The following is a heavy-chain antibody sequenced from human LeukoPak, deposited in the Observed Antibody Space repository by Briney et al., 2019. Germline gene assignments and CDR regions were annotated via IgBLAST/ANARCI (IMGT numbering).Heavy chain of an antibody. J-gene: IGHJ2*01. V-gene: IGHV1-69*04. CDR2: IIPILGIA. CDR1: GGTFSSYA. D-gene: IGHD4-17*01. Sequence: SVKVSCKASGGTFSSYAISWVRQAPGQGLEWMGRIIPILGIANYAQKFQGRVTITADKSTSTAYMELSSLRSEDTAVYYCARHTTVTPWWYFDLWGRGTLVTVSS. CDR3: ARHTTVTPWWYFDL.